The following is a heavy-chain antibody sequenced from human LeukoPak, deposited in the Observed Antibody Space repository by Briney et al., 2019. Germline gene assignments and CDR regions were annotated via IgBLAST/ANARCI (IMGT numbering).Heavy chain of an antibody. CDR2: SYYGSKWYN. V-gene: IGHV6-1*01. CDR3: ARGGSSWEYYYYGMDV. Sequence: SQTLSLTCAISGDSVSSNSAAWNWIRQSPSRGLEWLGRSYYGSKWYNDYAVSVKCRITINPDTSKNQFSLQLNSVTPEDTAVYYCARGGSSWEYYYYGMDVWGQGTTVTVSS. D-gene: IGHD6-13*01. CDR1: GDSVSSNSAA. J-gene: IGHJ6*02.